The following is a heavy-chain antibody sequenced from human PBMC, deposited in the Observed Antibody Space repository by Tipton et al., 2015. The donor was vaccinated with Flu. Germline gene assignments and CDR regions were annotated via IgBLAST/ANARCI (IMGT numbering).Heavy chain of an antibody. CDR2: IYYSGST. CDR3: ARRDYSNYVSEPKNWFDP. J-gene: IGHJ5*02. V-gene: IGHV4-31*03. D-gene: IGHD4-11*01. CDR1: GGSISSGGAY. Sequence: TLSLTCNVSGGSISSGGAYWSWIRQHPGKGLEWIGGIYYSGSTYKNPSLTGRVSISVDTSKNQFSLRLTSVTAADTAVYYCARRDYSNYVSEPKNWFDPWGQGTLVTVSS.